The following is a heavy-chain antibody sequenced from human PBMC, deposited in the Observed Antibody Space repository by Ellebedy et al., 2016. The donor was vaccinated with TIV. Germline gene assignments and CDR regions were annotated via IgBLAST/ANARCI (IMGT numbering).Heavy chain of an antibody. CDR1: GFTFTSSA. D-gene: IGHD2-15*01. Sequence: SVKVSCXASGFTFTSSAMQWVRQARGQRLEWIGWIVVGSGNTNYAQKLQGRVTMTTDTSTSTAYMELRSLRSDDTAVYYCARGTLGSAGDWFNPWGQGTLVTVSS. CDR3: ARGTLGSAGDWFNP. V-gene: IGHV1-58*02. CDR2: IVVGSGNT. J-gene: IGHJ5*02.